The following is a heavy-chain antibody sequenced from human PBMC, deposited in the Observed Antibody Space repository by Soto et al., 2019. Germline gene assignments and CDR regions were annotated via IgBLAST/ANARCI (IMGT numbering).Heavy chain of an antibody. J-gene: IGHJ4*02. CDR3: AKDLVACSSWYLIDY. V-gene: IGHV3-23*01. CDR2: ISGSGGST. D-gene: IGHD6-13*01. CDR1: GFTFSSYA. Sequence: GGSLRLSCAASGFTFSSYAMSWVRQAPGKGLEWVSAISGSGGSTYYADSVKGRFTISRDNSKNTLYLQMNSLRAEDMAVYYCAKDLVACSSWYLIDYWGQGTLVTVSS.